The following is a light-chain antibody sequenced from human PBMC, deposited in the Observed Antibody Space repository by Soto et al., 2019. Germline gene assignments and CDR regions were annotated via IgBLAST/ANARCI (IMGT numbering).Light chain of an antibody. CDR2: AAS. Sequence: DIQMTQSPSSLSASVGDRVSITCRASQSIRSHLNWYQHKPGKAPKVLIYAASSLQGGVPSRFSGSGSGTDFTLTIKSXQPEDFATYYCQQSFSSPLTFGPGTKVDIK. V-gene: IGKV1-39*01. CDR3: QQSFSSPLT. J-gene: IGKJ3*01. CDR1: QSIRSH.